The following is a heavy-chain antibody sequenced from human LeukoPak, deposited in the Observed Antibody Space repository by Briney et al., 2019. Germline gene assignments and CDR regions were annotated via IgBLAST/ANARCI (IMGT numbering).Heavy chain of an antibody. CDR3: ARDGGLAWGFDP. CDR1: GGFISSGGYY. Sequence: SETLSLTCTVSGGFISSGGYYWSWIRQHPGKGLEWIGYIYYSGSTYYNPSLKSRVTISVDTSKNQFSLKLSSVTAADTAVYYCARDGGLAWGFDPWGQGTLVTVSS. V-gene: IGHV4-31*03. CDR2: IYYSGST. D-gene: IGHD1-26*01. J-gene: IGHJ5*02.